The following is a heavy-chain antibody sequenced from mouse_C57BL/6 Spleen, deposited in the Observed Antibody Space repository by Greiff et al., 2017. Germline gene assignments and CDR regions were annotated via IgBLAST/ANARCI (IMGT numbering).Heavy chain of an antibody. V-gene: IGHV1-64*01. D-gene: IGHD2-4*01. CDR1: GYTFTSYW. J-gene: IGHJ2*01. Sequence: QVQLQQPGAELVKPGASVKLSCKASGYTFTSYWMHWVKQRPGQGLEWIGMIHPNSGSTNYNEKFKSKATLTVDKSSSTAYMQLSSLTSEDAAVYYCARSEYDYDGGGFDYWGQGTTLTVSS. CDR3: ARSEYDYDGGGFDY. CDR2: IHPNSGST.